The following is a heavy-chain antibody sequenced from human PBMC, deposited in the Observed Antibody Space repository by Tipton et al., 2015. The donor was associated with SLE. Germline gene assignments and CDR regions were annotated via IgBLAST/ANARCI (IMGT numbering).Heavy chain of an antibody. CDR1: GGSFSGYY. Sequence: TLSLTCAVYGGSFSGYYWNWIRQPPGKGLEWIGEINHSGSTNYNPSLKSRVTISVDTSKNQFSLKLSSVTAADTAVYYCARILGTIGVVTQFDYWGQGTLVTVSS. CDR3: ARILGTIGVVTQFDY. D-gene: IGHD3-3*01. V-gene: IGHV4-34*01. CDR2: INHSGST. J-gene: IGHJ4*02.